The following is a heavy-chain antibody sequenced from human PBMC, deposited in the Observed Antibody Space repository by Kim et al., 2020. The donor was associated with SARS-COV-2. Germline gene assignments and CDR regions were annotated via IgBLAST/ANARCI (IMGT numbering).Heavy chain of an antibody. CDR3: ARLGGSSGWYFISYYYYGMDV. CDR1: GYTFTSYA. V-gene: IGHV7-4-1*02. Sequence: ASVKVSCKASGYTFTSYAMNWVRQAPGQGLEWMGWINTNTGNPTYAQGFTGRFVFSLDTSVSTAYLQISSLKAEDTAVYYCARLGGSSGWYFISYYYYGMDVWGQGTTVTVSS. CDR2: INTNTGNP. J-gene: IGHJ6*02. D-gene: IGHD6-19*01.